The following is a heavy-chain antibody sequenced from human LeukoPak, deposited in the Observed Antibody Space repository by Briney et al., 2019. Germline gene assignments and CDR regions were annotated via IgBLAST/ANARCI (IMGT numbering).Heavy chain of an antibody. CDR1: GDSISRYY. CDR2: ISYSGGT. J-gene: IGHJ4*02. D-gene: IGHD3-22*01. CDR3: AMYYYDSSVYYNLDY. Sequence: SETLSLTCTVSGDSISRYYWSWIRQPPGKGLEWIGYISYSGGTSYNPSLKSRVTISLDTSKNQFSLKLSSVTAADTAVYYCAMYYYDSSVYYNLDYWGQGTLVTVSS. V-gene: IGHV4-59*01.